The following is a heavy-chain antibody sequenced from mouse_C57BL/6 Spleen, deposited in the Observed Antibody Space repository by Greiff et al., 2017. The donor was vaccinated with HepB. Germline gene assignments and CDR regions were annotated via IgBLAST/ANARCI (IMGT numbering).Heavy chain of an antibody. CDR3: ASQDYYGCSPFDY. Sequence: VQLQQSGPELVKPGASVKISCKASGYAFSGSWMNWVKQRLGKGLEWIGRIYPGDGNTNYNGKLKGKATLTADKSSSTAYMQLSSLTSESSAVYYCASQDYYGCSPFDYWGQGTTLTVSS. CDR1: GYAFSGSW. CDR2: IYPGDGNT. V-gene: IGHV1-82*01. D-gene: IGHD1-1*01. J-gene: IGHJ2*01.